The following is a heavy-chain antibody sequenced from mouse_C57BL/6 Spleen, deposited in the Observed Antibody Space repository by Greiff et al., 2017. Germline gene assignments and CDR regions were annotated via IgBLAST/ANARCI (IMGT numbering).Heavy chain of an antibody. CDR3: ERRGLELPYCYLDV. Sequence: EVQLQQSGPELVQPGASVKISCKASGYTFTDYYMNWVKQSHGKSLEWIGDINPNNGGTSYNQKFKGKATLTADKSSSTAYMQLSSLTYKHAAIYTCERRGLELPYCYLDVWGTGTTVTVSS. J-gene: IGHJ1*03. V-gene: IGHV1-26*01. D-gene: IGHD2-12*01. CDR1: GYTFTDYY. CDR2: INPNNGGT.